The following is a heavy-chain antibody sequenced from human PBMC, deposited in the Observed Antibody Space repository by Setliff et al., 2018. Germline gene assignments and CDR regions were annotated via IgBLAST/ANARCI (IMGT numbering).Heavy chain of an antibody. D-gene: IGHD3-16*01. CDR1: GYTFTTYA. Sequence: ASVKVSCKASGYTFTTYAIGWMRQAPGQGLEWMGWINTNTGSPNYAQGFTGRFVFSLDTSVSTAYMQISSLKAEDTAVYYCAREARSTSLKGGRRNRGIGYWGQGTLVTVSS. J-gene: IGHJ4*02. CDR3: AREARSTSLKGGRRNRGIGY. V-gene: IGHV7-4-1*02. CDR2: INTNTGSP.